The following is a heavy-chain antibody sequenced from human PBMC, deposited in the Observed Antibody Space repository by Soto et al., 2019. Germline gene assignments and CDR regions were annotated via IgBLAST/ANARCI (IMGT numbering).Heavy chain of an antibody. V-gene: IGHV3-74*03. Sequence: EVQLVESGGGLVQPGGSLILSCAASGFTFSNYWMVWVRQAPRKGLVWVSRIIGDGLYTTYADSVKGRFTISRDNAMNTVNLQTNSLRVEDTAVYYCARGILGSGTANDHWGQETLVTVSS. CDR2: IIGDGLYT. J-gene: IGHJ4*02. D-gene: IGHD3-10*01. CDR3: ARGILGSGTANDH. CDR1: GFTFSNYW.